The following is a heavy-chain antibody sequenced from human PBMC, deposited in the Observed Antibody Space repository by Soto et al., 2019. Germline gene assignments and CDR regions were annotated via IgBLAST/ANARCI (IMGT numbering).Heavy chain of an antibody. V-gene: IGHV3-53*04. D-gene: IGHD3-10*01. J-gene: IGHJ6*03. Sequence: EVQLVESGGGLVQPGGSLRLSCAASGFTVSSNYMSWVRQAPGKGLEWVSVIYSGGSTYYADSVKGRFTISRHNSKNTLYLQMNSRRAEDTAVYYCARDTGSTYYYYYYYMDVWGKGTTVTVSS. CDR3: ARDTGSTYYYYYYYMDV. CDR2: IYSGGST. CDR1: GFTVSSNY.